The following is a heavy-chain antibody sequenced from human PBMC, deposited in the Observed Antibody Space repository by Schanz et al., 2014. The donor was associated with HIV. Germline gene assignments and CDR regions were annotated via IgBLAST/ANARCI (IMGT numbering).Heavy chain of an antibody. J-gene: IGHJ5*02. CDR1: GYTFTNYG. D-gene: IGHD7-27*01. Sequence: QLQLVQSGAEVRKSGASVKVSCKASGYTFTNYGITWVRQAPGQGLEWMGWISTYNGHTKYAQKFQGRLIMTRDTPTATAYMELRSLRSDDTAVYYCARDGTELGYNWFDPWGQGTLVTVSP. V-gene: IGHV1-18*01. CDR2: ISTYNGHT. CDR3: ARDGTELGYNWFDP.